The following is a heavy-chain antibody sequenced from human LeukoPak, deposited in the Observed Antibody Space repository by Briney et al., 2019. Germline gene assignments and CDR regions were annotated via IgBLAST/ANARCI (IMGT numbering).Heavy chain of an antibody. D-gene: IGHD2-2*01. V-gene: IGHV4-59*12. Sequence: PSETLSLTCTVSGGSISSYHWSWIRQPPGKGLQWIGFIYSSGSTNYNPSLKSRVTISLDTSKNQFSLKLSSVTAADTAVYYCARGGCSSTSCPRRRAFDIWGQGTMVTVSS. CDR3: ARGGCSSTSCPRRRAFDI. CDR1: GGSISSYH. CDR2: IYSSGST. J-gene: IGHJ3*02.